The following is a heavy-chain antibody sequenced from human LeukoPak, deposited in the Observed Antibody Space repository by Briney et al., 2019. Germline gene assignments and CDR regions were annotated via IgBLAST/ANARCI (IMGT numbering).Heavy chain of an antibody. J-gene: IGHJ6*04. CDR1: GYTFTNYA. CDR3: AGIPVFGVVLHQVPV. V-gene: IGHV1-69*10. CDR2: FIPILGTA. D-gene: IGHD3-3*01. Sequence: VASVKVSCKASGYTFTNYAMHWVRQAPGQRLEWMGVFIPILGTANSTQNFQDRVTITADISTNTAYLELTSLRSEDTAVYFCAGIPVFGVVLHQVPVWGKGTTVTVSS.